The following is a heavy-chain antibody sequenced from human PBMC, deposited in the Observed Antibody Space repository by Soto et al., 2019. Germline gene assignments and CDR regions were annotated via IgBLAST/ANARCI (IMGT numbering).Heavy chain of an antibody. J-gene: IGHJ4*02. CDR2: ISGSGGST. CDR1: GFTFSSYA. D-gene: IGHD6-13*01. V-gene: IGHV3-23*01. CDR3: AKERPPKKYSSPASQDY. Sequence: GRSLRLSCAASGFTFSSYAMSWVRQAPGKGLEWVSAISGSGGSTYYADSVKGRFTISRDNSKNTLYLQMNSLRAEDTAVYYCAKERPPKKYSSPASQDYWGQGTLVTVSS.